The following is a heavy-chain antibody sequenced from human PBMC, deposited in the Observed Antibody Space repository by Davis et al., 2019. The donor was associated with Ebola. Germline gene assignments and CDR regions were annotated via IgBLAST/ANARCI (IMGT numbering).Heavy chain of an antibody. Sequence: PGGSLRLSCAASGFTFSDYYMSWIRQAPGKGLEWVSYISSSGSTIYYADSVKGRFTISRDNAKNSLYLQMNSLRAEDTAVYYCARETTVTTSLVDYWGQGTLVTVSS. CDR3: ARETTVTTSLVDY. V-gene: IGHV3-11*01. D-gene: IGHD4-17*01. CDR1: GFTFSDYY. CDR2: ISSSGSTI. J-gene: IGHJ4*02.